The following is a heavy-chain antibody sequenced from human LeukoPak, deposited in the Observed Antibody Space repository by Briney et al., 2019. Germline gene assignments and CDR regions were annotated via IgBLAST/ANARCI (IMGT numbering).Heavy chain of an antibody. CDR3: AKGGTYYYDSSGYSD. D-gene: IGHD3-22*01. J-gene: IGHJ4*02. CDR1: GFTFSSYW. Sequence: GGSLRLSCAASGFTFSSYWMTWVRQAPGKGLEWVANIKRDGSDIYYVDSVKGRFTISRDNAKNSMYLQMNSLRAEDTALYYCAKGGTYYYDSSGYSDWGQGTLVTVSS. V-gene: IGHV3-7*05. CDR2: IKRDGSDI.